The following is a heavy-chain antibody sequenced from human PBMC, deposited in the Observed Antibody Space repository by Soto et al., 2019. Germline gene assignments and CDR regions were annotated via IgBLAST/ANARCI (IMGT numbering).Heavy chain of an antibody. CDR3: ARLNRYYGSGGRYFYY. CDR2: ISYDGSNK. D-gene: IGHD3-10*01. V-gene: IGHV3-30-3*01. Sequence: QVQLVESGGGVVQPGRSLRLSCAASGFTFSSYAMHWVRQAPGKGLEWVAVISYDGSNKYYADSVKGRFTISRDNSKNTLYLQMNSLRAEDTAVYYCARLNRYYGSGGRYFYYWGQGTLVTVSS. CDR1: GFTFSSYA. J-gene: IGHJ4*02.